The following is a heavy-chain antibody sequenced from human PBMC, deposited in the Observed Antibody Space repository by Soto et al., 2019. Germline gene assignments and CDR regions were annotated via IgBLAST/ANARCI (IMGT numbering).Heavy chain of an antibody. D-gene: IGHD3-9*01. J-gene: IGHJ4*02. Sequence: GGSLRLSCAASGFTFNDYAMHWVRQAPGKGLGWLSGISWNGGRIAYADSVKGRFTVSRDNAKNALYLQMNSLRTDDTAFYYCANSVDWSTSSAALHSWGQGTLVTVSS. CDR1: GFTFNDYA. CDR2: ISWNGGRI. V-gene: IGHV3-9*01. CDR3: ANSVDWSTSSAALHS.